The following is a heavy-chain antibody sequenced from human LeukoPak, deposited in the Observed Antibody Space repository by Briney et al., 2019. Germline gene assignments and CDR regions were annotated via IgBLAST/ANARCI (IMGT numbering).Heavy chain of an antibody. CDR2: ISGSGGST. D-gene: IGHD2-21*01. Sequence: QPGGSLRLXCAASGFTCSSYAMSWVRQAPGKGLEWVSAISGSGGSTYYADSVKGRFTISRDNSKNTLYLQMNSLRAEDTAVYYCAKSVRAYCGGDCFYWGQGTLVTVSS. V-gene: IGHV3-23*01. J-gene: IGHJ4*02. CDR1: GFTCSSYA. CDR3: AKSVRAYCGGDCFY.